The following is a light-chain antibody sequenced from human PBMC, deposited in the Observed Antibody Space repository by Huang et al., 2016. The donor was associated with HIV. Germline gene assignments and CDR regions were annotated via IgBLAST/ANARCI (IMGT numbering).Light chain of an antibody. CDR3: QQYFTTPPWT. Sequence: DIQMTQSPSSLSASKGDRATITCRASQGISNSLAWYQQKPGKAPKLLLYAASRLKSGVPPRFSGGGAGTTYTLTISSLRPEDFAAFYCQQYFTTPPWTFGQGTKLEIK. CDR1: QGISNS. J-gene: IGKJ2*01. V-gene: IGKV1-NL1*01. CDR2: AAS.